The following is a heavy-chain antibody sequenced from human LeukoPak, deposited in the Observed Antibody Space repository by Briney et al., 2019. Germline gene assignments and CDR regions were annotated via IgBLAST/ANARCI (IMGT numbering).Heavy chain of an antibody. CDR2: INSSGSTI. CDR3: ATSIAVDRTGDAFDI. V-gene: IGHV3-11*01. D-gene: IGHD6-19*01. CDR1: GFTFSVYY. J-gene: IGHJ3*02. Sequence: PRGSLRLSCAAPGFTFSVYYMSWIRQAPGKGLEWVSYINSSGSTIYYADSVKGRFTISRDNAKNSLYLQMNSLRAEDTAVYYCATSIAVDRTGDAFDIWGQGTMVTVSS.